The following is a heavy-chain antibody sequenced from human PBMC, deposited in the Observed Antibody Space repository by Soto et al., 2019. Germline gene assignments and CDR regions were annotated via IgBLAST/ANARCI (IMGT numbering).Heavy chain of an antibody. CDR2: ISGSGGST. V-gene: IGHV3-23*01. J-gene: IGHJ4*02. Sequence: EVQLLESGGGLVQPGGSLRLSCAASGFTFSSYAMSWVRQAPGKGLEWVSAISGSGGSTYYADSVKGRFTISRDNSKNTLYLQRNSLRAEDTAVYYGAKSWNYDFGAGEFDYWGQGTLVTVSS. CDR1: GFTFSSYA. CDR3: AKSWNYDFGAGEFDY. D-gene: IGHD1-7*01.